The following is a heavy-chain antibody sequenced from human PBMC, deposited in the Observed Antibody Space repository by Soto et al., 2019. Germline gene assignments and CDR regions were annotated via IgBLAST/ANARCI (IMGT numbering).Heavy chain of an antibody. D-gene: IGHD1-1*01. CDR1: GFTFSSYA. Sequence: GGSLRLSCAASGFTFSSYAMSWVRQTPGQGLEWVSVISGSGGSTKYADSVTGRLTISRDNSKTTLFLQMNSLRVDDTALYYFPNLTNWYGGWFDTWGQETLVTVSS. CDR3: PNLTNWYGGWFDT. V-gene: IGHV3-23*01. J-gene: IGHJ5*02. CDR2: ISGSGGST.